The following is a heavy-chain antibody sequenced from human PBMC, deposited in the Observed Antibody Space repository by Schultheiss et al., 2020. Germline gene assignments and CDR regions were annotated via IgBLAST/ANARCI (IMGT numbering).Heavy chain of an antibody. Sequence: SETLSLTCTVSGGSISSGGYYWSWIRQHPGKGLEWIGYIYYSGSTNYNPSLKSRVTISVDKSKNQFSLKLSSVTAADTAVYYCARGHCTGGVCNNWFDPWGQGTLVTVSS. CDR2: IYYSGST. V-gene: IGHV4-31*03. J-gene: IGHJ5*02. CDR1: GGSISSGGYY. CDR3: ARGHCTGGVCNNWFDP. D-gene: IGHD2-8*02.